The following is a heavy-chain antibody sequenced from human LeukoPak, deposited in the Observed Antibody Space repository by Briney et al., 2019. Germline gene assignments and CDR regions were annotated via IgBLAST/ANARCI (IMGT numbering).Heavy chain of an antibody. V-gene: IGHV1-69*05. CDR3: ARGDPLTKYSSSWYGYNWFDP. CDR1: GGTFSSYA. D-gene: IGHD6-13*01. J-gene: IGHJ5*02. CDR2: IIPIFGTA. Sequence: SVKVSCKASGGTFSSYAISWVRQAPGQGLEWMGGIIPIFGTANYAQKFQGRVTITTDESTSTAYMELSGLRSEDTAVYYCARGDPLTKYSSSWYGYNWFDPWGQGTLVTVSS.